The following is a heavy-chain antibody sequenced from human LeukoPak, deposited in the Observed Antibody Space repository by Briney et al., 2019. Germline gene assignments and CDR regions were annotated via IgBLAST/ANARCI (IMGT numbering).Heavy chain of an antibody. CDR1: GFTFSNVW. CDR3: TTTAARIVY. J-gene: IGHJ4*02. V-gene: IGHV3-15*01. CDR2: TRSKTDGGTT. Sequence: GGSLRLSCVASGFTFSNVWMSWVRQAPGKGLEWVGRTRSKTDGGTTDYAAPVKGRFTISRDDSKNMLYLQMNSLETEDTAIYYCTTTAARIVYWGQGTLVTVSS. D-gene: IGHD6-13*01.